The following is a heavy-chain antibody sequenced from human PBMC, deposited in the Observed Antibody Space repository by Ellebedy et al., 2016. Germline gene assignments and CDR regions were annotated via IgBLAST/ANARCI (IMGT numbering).Heavy chain of an antibody. V-gene: IGHV1-2*02. CDR3: ARNPYYGSGSYLDY. Sequence: ASVKVSXKASGYALTGYYMHWVRQAPGQGLEWMGWINPNSGGINYAQKFQGRVTMTRDTSISTAYMDLSRLRSDDTAVYYCARNPYYGSGSYLDYWGQGTLVTVSS. CDR1: GYALTGYY. D-gene: IGHD3-10*01. J-gene: IGHJ4*02. CDR2: INPNSGGI.